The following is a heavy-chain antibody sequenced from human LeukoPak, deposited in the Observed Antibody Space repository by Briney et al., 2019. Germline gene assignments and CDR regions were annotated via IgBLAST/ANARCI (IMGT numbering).Heavy chain of an antibody. CDR2: IKQDGSEK. V-gene: IGHV3-7*01. CDR1: EFTFLSYW. J-gene: IGHJ4*02. CDR3: ARDLSGVTGYTYGRGIDY. Sequence: PGWSLRLSCAASEFTFLSYWMTWVRQAPGKGLEWVANIKQDGSEKYYVDSVKGRFTISRDNAKNSLYLQMNSLRAEDTAVYYCARDLSGVTGYTYGRGIDYWGQGTLVTVSS. D-gene: IGHD5-18*01.